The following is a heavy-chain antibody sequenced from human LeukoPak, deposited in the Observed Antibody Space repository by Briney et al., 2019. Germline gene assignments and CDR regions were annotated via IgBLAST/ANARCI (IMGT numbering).Heavy chain of an antibody. Sequence: GGSLRLSCAASGFTFDDYGMSWVRQAPGKGLEWVSGINWNGGSTGYADSVKGRFTISRDNARNSLYLQMNSLRAEDTAVYYCARNYGDSNYYYYSMDVWGKGTTVTISS. CDR2: INWNGGST. J-gene: IGHJ6*03. V-gene: IGHV3-20*04. CDR3: ARNYGDSNYYYYSMDV. D-gene: IGHD4-17*01. CDR1: GFTFDDYG.